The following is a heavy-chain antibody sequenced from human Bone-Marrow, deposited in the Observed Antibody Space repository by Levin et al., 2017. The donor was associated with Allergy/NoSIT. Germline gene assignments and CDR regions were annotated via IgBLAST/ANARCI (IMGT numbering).Heavy chain of an antibody. V-gene: IGHV3-30*18. CDR1: GLIFSRHG. CDR3: AKGLELVGPVGGRIDY. Sequence: GGSLRLSCAASGLIFSRHGMHWVRQAPGKGLEWVAVIAYDGTNDHYADSVKGRFTISRDNSKNTLYLQMNSLRLEDTAVYYCAKGLELVGPVGGRIDYWGHGTLVTVSS. CDR2: IAYDGTND. D-gene: IGHD1-26*01. J-gene: IGHJ4*01.